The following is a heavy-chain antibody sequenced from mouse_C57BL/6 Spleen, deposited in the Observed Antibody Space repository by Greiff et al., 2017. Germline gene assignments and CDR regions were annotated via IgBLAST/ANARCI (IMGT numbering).Heavy chain of an antibody. V-gene: IGHV1-69*01. CDR1: GYTFTSYW. D-gene: IGHD2-5*01. J-gene: IGHJ2*01. Sequence: QVQLKQPGAELVMPGASVKLSCKASGYTFTSYWMHWVKQRPGQGLEWIGEIDPSDSYTNYNQKFKGKSTLTVDKSSSTAYMQLSSLTSEDSAVYYCARPYYSNYDFDDWGQGATLTVSS. CDR2: IDPSDSYT. CDR3: ARPYYSNYDFDD.